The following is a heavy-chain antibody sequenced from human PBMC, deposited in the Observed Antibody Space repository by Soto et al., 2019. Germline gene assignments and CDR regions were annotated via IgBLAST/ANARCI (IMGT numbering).Heavy chain of an antibody. J-gene: IGHJ4*02. D-gene: IGHD1-1*01. CDR3: ARDNWNSY. CDR1: GFTFTIYW. V-gene: IGHV3-74*01. CDR2: IDNDGSAT. Sequence: EVQLVESGGGLVQPGGSLRLSCVASGFTFTIYWMHWVRQAPGKGLEWVSRIDNDGSATTYADSVKGRFTISRDNAKNTLFLQMNTLRVDDTAVYYCARDNWNSYWGQGTLVTVSS.